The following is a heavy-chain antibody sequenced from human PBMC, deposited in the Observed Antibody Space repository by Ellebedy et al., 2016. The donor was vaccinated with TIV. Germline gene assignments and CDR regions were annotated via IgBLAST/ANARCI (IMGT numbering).Heavy chain of an antibody. CDR1: GFTFADYA. CDR2: ISWNSGSI. D-gene: IGHD6-6*01. Sequence: SLKISCAASGFTFADYAMHWVRQAPGKGLEWVSGISWNSGSIGYADSVKGRFTISRDNAKNSLYLQMNSLRAEDTALYYCAKDRGPSSSSLYGIDVWGQGTTVTVSS. V-gene: IGHV3-9*01. J-gene: IGHJ6*02. CDR3: AKDRGPSSSSLYGIDV.